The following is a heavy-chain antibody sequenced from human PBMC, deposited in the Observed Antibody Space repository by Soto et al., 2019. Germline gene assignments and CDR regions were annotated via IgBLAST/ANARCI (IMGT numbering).Heavy chain of an antibody. CDR3: ARVPAVAGTLLWYYGMDV. CDR1: GCTFSSYA. V-gene: IGHV3-30-3*01. CDR2: ISYYGSNK. Sequence: GCLRRAGSASGCTFSSYAMHWVRQAPGKGLEWVTVISYYGSNKYYADSVKGRFTISRDKSKNTLYLQMTSLRAEDTAVYYCARVPAVAGTLLWYYGMDVWGQGTTVTVYS. D-gene: IGHD6-19*01. J-gene: IGHJ6*02.